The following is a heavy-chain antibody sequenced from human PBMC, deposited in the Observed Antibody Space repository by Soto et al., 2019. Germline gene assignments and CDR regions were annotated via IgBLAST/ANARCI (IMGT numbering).Heavy chain of an antibody. CDR1: GFTFNNYA. V-gene: IGHV3-23*01. D-gene: IGHD3-10*01. CDR2: ISGGGDTT. J-gene: IGHJ4*02. Sequence: EVQLLESGGGLVQPGGSLRLSCAASGFTFNNYAMTWVRQAPGKGLEWVSAISGGGDTTSYADSVKGRFTVSRDGSKNTLYLQMSSLRVEDMALYYCAKGRGGSGSLTPRVDFWGQGTLVTVSS. CDR3: AKGRGGSGSLTPRVDF.